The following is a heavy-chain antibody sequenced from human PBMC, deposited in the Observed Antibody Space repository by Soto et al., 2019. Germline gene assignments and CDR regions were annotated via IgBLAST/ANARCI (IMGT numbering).Heavy chain of an antibody. J-gene: IGHJ6*02. CDR3: AKANLGYCSGGSCYLTAYYYYYGMDV. D-gene: IGHD2-15*01. Sequence: GGSLRLSCAASGFTFSSYAMSWVRQAPGKGLEWVSAISGSGGSTYYADSVKGRFTISRDNSKNTLYLQMNSLRAEDTAVYYCAKANLGYCSGGSCYLTAYYYYYGMDVWGQGTTVTVSS. CDR1: GFTFSSYA. CDR2: ISGSGGST. V-gene: IGHV3-23*01.